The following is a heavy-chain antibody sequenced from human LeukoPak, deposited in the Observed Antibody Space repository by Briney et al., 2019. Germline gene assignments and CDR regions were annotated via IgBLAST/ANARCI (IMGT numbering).Heavy chain of an antibody. J-gene: IGHJ4*02. D-gene: IGHD6-13*01. V-gene: IGHV3-30*02. CDR1: GFTFSRHG. CDR2: IRNDGSGQ. Sequence: GGSLRLSCAASGFTFSRHGMHWVRQAPGKGLDWVAFIRNDGSGQYYTDSVTGRFTISRDNSKNTLYLQMNSLRAEDTAVYYCARSGAAGTFDYWGQGTLVTVSS. CDR3: ARSGAAGTFDY.